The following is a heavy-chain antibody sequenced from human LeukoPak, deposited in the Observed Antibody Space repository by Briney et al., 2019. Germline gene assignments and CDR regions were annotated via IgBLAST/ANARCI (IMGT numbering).Heavy chain of an antibody. Sequence: ASVKVSCKVSGYTLTELSMHWVRQAPGKGLEWMGGFDPEDGETIYAQKFQGRVTMTTDTSTSTAYMELGSLRSDDTAVYYCARRSSSLYYGMDVWGQGTTVTVSS. CDR1: GYTLTELS. CDR3: ARRSSSLYYGMDV. D-gene: IGHD6-6*01. CDR2: FDPEDGET. V-gene: IGHV1-24*01. J-gene: IGHJ6*02.